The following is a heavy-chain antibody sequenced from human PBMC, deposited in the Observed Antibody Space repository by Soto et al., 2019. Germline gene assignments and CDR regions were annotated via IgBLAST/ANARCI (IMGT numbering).Heavy chain of an antibody. CDR3: ARLYYYDSSGYYRKEDAFDI. CDR2: ISSSGSTI. D-gene: IGHD3-22*01. V-gene: IGHV3-48*03. J-gene: IGHJ3*02. CDR1: GFTFSSYE. Sequence: EVQLVESGGGLVQPGGSLRLSCAASGFTFSSYEMNWVRQAPGKGREWVSYISSSGSTIYYADSVKGRFTISRDNAKNSLYLQMNSLRAEDTAVYYCARLYYYDSSGYYRKEDAFDIWGQGTMVTVSS.